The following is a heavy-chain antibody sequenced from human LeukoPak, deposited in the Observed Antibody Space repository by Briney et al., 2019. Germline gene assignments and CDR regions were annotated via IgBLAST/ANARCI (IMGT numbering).Heavy chain of an antibody. CDR3: ARAPPRRVKRYQNWFDP. D-gene: IGHD6-13*01. CDR2: MNPNSGNT. CDR1: GYTLTSYD. Sequence: ASVKVSCKASGYTLTSYDINWVRQATGQGLEWMGWMNPNSGNTGYAQKFQGRVTMTRNTSISTAYMELSSLRSEDTAVYYCARAPPRRVKRYQNWFDPWGQGTLVTVSS. V-gene: IGHV1-8*01. J-gene: IGHJ5*02.